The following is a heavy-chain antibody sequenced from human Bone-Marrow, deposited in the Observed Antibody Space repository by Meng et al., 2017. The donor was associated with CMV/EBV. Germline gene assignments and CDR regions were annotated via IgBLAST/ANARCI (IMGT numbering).Heavy chain of an antibody. D-gene: IGHD2-2*01. CDR3: AKEACSTTSCYYNYYYGLDV. CDR2: TYYRSKWYN. Sequence: LRLSCAISGDSVSSNSAAWNWIRQSPSRGLEWLGRTYYRSKWYNDYAVSVKSRITINPDTSKNQFSLQLNSVTPEDTAVYYCAKEACSTTSCYYNYYYGLDVWGQGTTVTVSS. J-gene: IGHJ6*02. V-gene: IGHV6-1*01. CDR1: GDSVSSNSAA.